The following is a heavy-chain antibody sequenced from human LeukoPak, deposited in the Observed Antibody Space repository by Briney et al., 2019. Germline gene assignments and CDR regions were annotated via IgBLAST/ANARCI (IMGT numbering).Heavy chain of an antibody. J-gene: IGHJ4*02. CDR1: GFTFSSYS. Sequence: GGSLRLSCAASGFTFSSYSMNWVRQAPGKGLEWVSSISSSSSYIYYADSVKGRFTISRDNAKNSLYLQMNSLRAEDTAVYYCARALISYGNSYYFDYWGQGTLVTVSS. CDR2: ISSSSSYI. CDR3: ARALISYGNSYYFDY. V-gene: IGHV3-21*01. D-gene: IGHD5-18*01.